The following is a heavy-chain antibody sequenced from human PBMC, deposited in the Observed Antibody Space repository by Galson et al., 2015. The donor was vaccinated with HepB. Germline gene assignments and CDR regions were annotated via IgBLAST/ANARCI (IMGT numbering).Heavy chain of an antibody. V-gene: IGHV3-49*03. CDR2: IRRKSYGGTT. Sequence: SLRLSCATSGFAFGDYGINWFRQAPGKGLEWVGFIRRKSYGGTTEYATPVKGRFTISRDDSKRIAYLQMNSLKTEDTAVYYCTAPAWEREDLGIALPGGWFDPWGQGTLVTVSS. D-gene: IGHD6-19*01. CDR3: TAPAWEREDLGIALPGGWFDP. CDR1: GFAFGDYG. J-gene: IGHJ5*02.